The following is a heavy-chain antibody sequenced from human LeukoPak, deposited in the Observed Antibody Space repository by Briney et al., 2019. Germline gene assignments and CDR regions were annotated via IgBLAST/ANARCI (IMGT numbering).Heavy chain of an antibody. CDR3: ARNRAYSGSYFDAFDI. Sequence: ASVKVSCKSSGYTFTSYGISWVRQAPGQGLEWMGWTSAHNGNTNYARKFQGRLTMTTDTATTTAYMELGSLGSDDTAIYFCARNRAYSGSYFDAFDIWGQGTVVTVSS. CDR2: TSAHNGNT. V-gene: IGHV1-18*01. J-gene: IGHJ3*02. CDR1: GYTFTSYG. D-gene: IGHD1-26*01.